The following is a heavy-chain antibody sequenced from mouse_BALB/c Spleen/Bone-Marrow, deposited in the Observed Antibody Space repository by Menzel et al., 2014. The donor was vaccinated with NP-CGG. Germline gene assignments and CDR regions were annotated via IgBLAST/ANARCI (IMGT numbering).Heavy chain of an antibody. CDR2: IWAGGST. CDR3: ARDGYYVVMGY. Sequence: QVQLKESGPGLVAPSQSLSITCTVSGFSLTNYGVHWVRQPPGKGLEWLGVIWAGGSTNYNSALMSRLSITKDNTKNQVFLKMNSLQTADTAMYYCARDGYYVVMGYWGQGTSVTVSS. J-gene: IGHJ4*01. D-gene: IGHD2-3*01. V-gene: IGHV2-9*02. CDR1: GFSLTNYG.